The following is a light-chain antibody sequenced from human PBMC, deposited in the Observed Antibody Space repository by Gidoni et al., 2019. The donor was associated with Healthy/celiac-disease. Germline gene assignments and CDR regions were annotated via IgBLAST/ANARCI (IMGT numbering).Light chain of an antibody. CDR3: NSRDTSGNLVV. CDR2: GKN. Sequence: SSELTQDPAVSVALGQTVRITCQGDSLRNYYASWYQQKPGQAPILVIYGKNNRPSGIPDRFSGSTSGNTASLTITGTQAEDEADYYCNSRDTSGNLVVFGGGTRLTV. CDR1: SLRNYY. J-gene: IGLJ2*01. V-gene: IGLV3-19*01.